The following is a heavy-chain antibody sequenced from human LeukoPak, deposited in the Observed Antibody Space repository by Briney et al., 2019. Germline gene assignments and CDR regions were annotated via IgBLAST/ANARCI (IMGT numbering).Heavy chain of an antibody. Sequence: GGSLKLSCAASGFMFSDHYMDWVRQPPGKGLEWVGRIRNRARGHTTEYAASVKGRFTVSRDDSKNSVYLQMNSLKTEDTAVYYCARPYGIDWFIDYFDYWGQGTLVTVSS. CDR2: IRNRARGHTT. J-gene: IGHJ4*02. V-gene: IGHV3-72*01. D-gene: IGHD3-9*01. CDR3: ARPYGIDWFIDYFDY. CDR1: GFMFSDHY.